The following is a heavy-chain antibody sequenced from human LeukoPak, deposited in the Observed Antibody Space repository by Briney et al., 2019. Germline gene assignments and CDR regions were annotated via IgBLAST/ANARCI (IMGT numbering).Heavy chain of an antibody. CDR1: GFTFSSYG. CDR3: AKDSSYCSSTSCPAHYYYYYYMDV. CDR2: IRYDGSNK. J-gene: IGHJ6*03. V-gene: IGHV3-30*02. Sequence: GGSLRLSCAASGFTFSSYGMHWVRQAPGKGLEWVAFIRYDGSNKYYADSVKGRFTISRDNSKNTLYLQMNSLRAEDTAVYYCAKDSSYCSSTSCPAHYYYYYYMDVWGKGTTVTVSS. D-gene: IGHD2-2*01.